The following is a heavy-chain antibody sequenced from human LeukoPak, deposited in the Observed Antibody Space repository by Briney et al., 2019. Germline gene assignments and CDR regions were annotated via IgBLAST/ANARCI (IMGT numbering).Heavy chain of an antibody. Sequence: ASVKVSCKASGYTFTSYDINWVRQATGQGLEWMGWMNPNSGNTGYAQKFQGRVTMTRNTSISTAYMELSNLRSEDTAVYYCARGSYSSSWYHGTGYYYYYGMDVWGQGTTVTVSS. J-gene: IGHJ6*02. V-gene: IGHV1-8*01. CDR2: MNPNSGNT. CDR3: ARGSYSSSWYHGTGYYYYYGMDV. D-gene: IGHD6-13*01. CDR1: GYTFTSYD.